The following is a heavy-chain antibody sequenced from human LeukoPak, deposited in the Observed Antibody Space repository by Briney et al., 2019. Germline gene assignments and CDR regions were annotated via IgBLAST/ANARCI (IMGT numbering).Heavy chain of an antibody. CDR1: GFTFSSYW. J-gene: IGHJ4*02. CDR2: IKQDGSEK. D-gene: IGHD6-13*01. CDR3: AREAGRGSSWTDY. V-gene: IGHV3-7*01. Sequence: GGSLRLSCAVSGFTFSSYWMSWVRQAPGKGLEWVANIKQDGSEKYYVGSVKGRLTISRDNAKTSLYLQMNSLRAEDTAVYYCAREAGRGSSWTDYWGQGTVVSVSS.